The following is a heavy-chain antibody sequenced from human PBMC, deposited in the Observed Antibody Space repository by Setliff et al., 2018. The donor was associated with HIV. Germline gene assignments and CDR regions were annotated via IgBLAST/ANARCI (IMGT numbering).Heavy chain of an antibody. CDR1: GGSISSGGFY. Sequence: LSLTCTVTGGSISSGGFYWTWIRQHPGNGLEWSGYIYNTGSTYHRPSPESRVTISIDTSKNQFSLKLSSVTAADTAVYFCAGGRGSSSSWPIVYLGQGTLVTVSS. CDR2: IYNTGST. D-gene: IGHD2-2*01. J-gene: IGHJ4*02. CDR3: AGGRGSSSSWPIVY. V-gene: IGHV4-31*03.